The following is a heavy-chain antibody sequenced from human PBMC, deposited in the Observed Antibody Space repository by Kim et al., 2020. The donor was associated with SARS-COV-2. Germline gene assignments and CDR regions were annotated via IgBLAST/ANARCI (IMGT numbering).Heavy chain of an antibody. Sequence: ASVKVSCKASGYTFTSYAMHWVRQAPGQRLEWMGWINAGNGNTKYSQKFQGRVTITRDTSASTAYMELSSLRSEDTAVYYCARVPRPLTAMVDYWGQGTLVTVSS. CDR1: GYTFTSYA. D-gene: IGHD5-18*01. V-gene: IGHV1-3*01. J-gene: IGHJ4*02. CDR2: INAGNGNT. CDR3: ARVPRPLTAMVDY.